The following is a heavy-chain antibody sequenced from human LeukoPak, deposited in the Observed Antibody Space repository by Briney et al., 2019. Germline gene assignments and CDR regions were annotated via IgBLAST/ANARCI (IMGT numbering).Heavy chain of an antibody. V-gene: IGHV6-1*01. D-gene: IGHD2-15*01. Sequence: SQTLSLTCVISGDSVSSNSTAWNWIRQSPSIGLEWLGRTYYRSKWYNDYAVSVKSRITIDPDTSKNQFSLQLNSVTPEDTAVYYCARGVALDPWGQGILVTVSS. CDR3: ARGVALDP. J-gene: IGHJ5*02. CDR2: TYYRSKWYN. CDR1: GDSVSSNSTA.